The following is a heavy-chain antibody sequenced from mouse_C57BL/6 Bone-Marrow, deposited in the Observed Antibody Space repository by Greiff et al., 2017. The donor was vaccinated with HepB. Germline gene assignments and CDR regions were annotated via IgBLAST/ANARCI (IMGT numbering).Heavy chain of an antibody. CDR2: ISYDGSN. J-gene: IGHJ4*01. Sequence: EVKLQESGPGLVKPSQSLSLTCSVTGYSITSGYYWNWIRQFPGNKLEWMGYISYDGSNNYNPSLKNRISITRDTSKNQFFLKLNSVTTEDTATYYCARIYYGYGRAMDYWGQGTSVTVSS. D-gene: IGHD2-2*01. CDR3: ARIYYGYGRAMDY. V-gene: IGHV3-6*01. CDR1: GYSITSGYY.